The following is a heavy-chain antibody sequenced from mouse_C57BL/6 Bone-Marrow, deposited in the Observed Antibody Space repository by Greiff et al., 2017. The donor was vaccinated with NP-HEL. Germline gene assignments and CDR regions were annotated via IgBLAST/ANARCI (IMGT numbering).Heavy chain of an antibody. J-gene: IGHJ3*01. CDR3: ARSDYYYGSSYRFAY. V-gene: IGHV1-55*01. CDR2: IYPGSGST. CDR1: GYTFTSYW. Sequence: QVQLQQPGAELVKPGASVKMSCKASGYTFTSYWITWVKQRPGQGLAWIGDIYPGSGSTNYNEKFKSKATLTVDTSSSTAYMQLSSLTSEDSAVYYCARSDYYYGSSYRFAYWGQGTLVTVSA. D-gene: IGHD1-1*01.